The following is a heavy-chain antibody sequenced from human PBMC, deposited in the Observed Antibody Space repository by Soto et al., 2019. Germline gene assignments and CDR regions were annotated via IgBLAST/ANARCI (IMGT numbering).Heavy chain of an antibody. V-gene: IGHV4-4*07. J-gene: IGHJ4*02. D-gene: IGHD2-15*01. CDR3: VRDLPPYGGRRSPPTGAFED. Sequence: AETLSLTCAVSGGSFTGDYWSWIRQPAGKGLQWIGRVFGNGAGTPIYNSLLKSRARMSADPSKRQFSLTLTSVTAAESAVYYCVRDLPPYGGRRSPPTGAFEDWGQGIMVTVSS. CDR1: GGSFTGDY. CDR2: VFGNGAGTP.